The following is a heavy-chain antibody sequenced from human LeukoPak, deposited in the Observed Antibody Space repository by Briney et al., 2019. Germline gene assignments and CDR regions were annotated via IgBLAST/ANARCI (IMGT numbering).Heavy chain of an antibody. V-gene: IGHV3-30*02. CDR2: IRYDGSNK. CDR3: ATPSHYYDSSGQIDY. D-gene: IGHD3-22*01. Sequence: GGSLRLSCAASGFTFDDYAMHWVRQAPGKGLEWVAFIRYDGSNKYYADSVKGRFTISRDNSKNTLYLQMNSLRAEDTAVYYCATPSHYYDSSGQIDYWGQGTLVTVSS. J-gene: IGHJ4*02. CDR1: GFTFDDYA.